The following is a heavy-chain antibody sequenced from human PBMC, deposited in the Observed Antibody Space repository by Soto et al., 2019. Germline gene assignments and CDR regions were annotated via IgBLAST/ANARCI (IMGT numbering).Heavy chain of an antibody. D-gene: IGHD3-22*01. CDR2: ISYDGSNK. Sequence: QVQLVESGGGAVQPGRSLRLSCAASGFTFSGYAMHWVRQAPGKGLEWVAVISYDGSNKYYADSVKGRFTISRDNSKNTLYLQMNSLRSEDTAVYYCARDWESNGYSPLDYWGQGTLVTVPS. J-gene: IGHJ4*02. CDR1: GFTFSGYA. V-gene: IGHV3-30-3*01. CDR3: ARDWESNGYSPLDY.